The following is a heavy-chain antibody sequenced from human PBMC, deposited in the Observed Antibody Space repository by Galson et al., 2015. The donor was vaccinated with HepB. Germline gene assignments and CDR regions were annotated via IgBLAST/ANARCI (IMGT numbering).Heavy chain of an antibody. CDR2: IWYDGSNK. J-gene: IGHJ4*02. CDR1: GFTFSSYA. CDR3: ARDDYADNVVMFDY. Sequence: SLRLSCAAYGFTFSSYAMHWVRQAPGEGLEWVAVIWYDGSNKYFAASVKGRFTISRDNSKNTLSLQMDSLRPEDTAVYYCARDDYADNVVMFDYWGQGIQVTVSS. V-gene: IGHV3-33*08. D-gene: IGHD4-17*01.